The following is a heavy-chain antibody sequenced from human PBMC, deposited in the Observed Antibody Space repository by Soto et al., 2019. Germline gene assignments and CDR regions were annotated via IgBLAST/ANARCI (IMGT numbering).Heavy chain of an antibody. J-gene: IGHJ6*03. CDR3: ASSVAAAYYYYYMDV. CDR2: IYYSGST. V-gene: IGHV4-59*01. CDR1: GGSISSYY. D-gene: IGHD2-15*01. Sequence: QVQLQESGPGLVKPSETLSLTCTVSGGSISSYYWSWIRQPPGKGLEWIGYIYYSGSTNYNPSLKSRVTISADTSKNQFSLKLSSVTAADTAVYYCASSVAAAYYYYYMDVWGKGTTVTVSS.